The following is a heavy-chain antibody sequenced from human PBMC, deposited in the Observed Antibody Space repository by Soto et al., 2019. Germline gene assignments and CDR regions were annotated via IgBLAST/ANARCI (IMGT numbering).Heavy chain of an antibody. J-gene: IGHJ4*02. CDR2: INPTTGGT. CDR1: GYTFTGYY. CDR3: TRKVATFNFDS. Sequence: ASVKVSCKASGYTFTGYYMHWVRQAPGQGLEWMGWINPTTGGTNFEQKFQGRLSMTRDTSISTAYMELSRLTSDDTAVYYCTRKVATFNFDSWGQGTLVTVSS. V-gene: IGHV1-2*02. D-gene: IGHD5-12*01.